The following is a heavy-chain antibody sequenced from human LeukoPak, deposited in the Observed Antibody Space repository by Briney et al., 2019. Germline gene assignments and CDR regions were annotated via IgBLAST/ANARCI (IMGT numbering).Heavy chain of an antibody. J-gene: IGHJ6*02. CDR2: ISSSSSYI. Sequence: GGSLRLSCAAPGFTFSSYSMNWVRQAPGKGLEWVSSISSSSSYIYYADSVKGRFTISRDNAKDSLYLQMNSLRAEDTAVYYCARGSLAAAGTFFVYYYYGMDVWGQGTTVTVSS. CDR3: ARGSLAAAGTFFVYYYYGMDV. CDR1: GFTFSSYS. D-gene: IGHD6-13*01. V-gene: IGHV3-21*01.